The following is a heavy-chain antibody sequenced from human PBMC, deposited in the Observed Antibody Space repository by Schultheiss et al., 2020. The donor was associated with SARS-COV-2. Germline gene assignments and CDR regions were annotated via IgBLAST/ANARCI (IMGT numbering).Heavy chain of an antibody. Sequence: GGSLRLSCTASGFTFGDYAMSWFRQAPGKGLEWVSAISGSGGSTYYADSVKGRFTISRDNSKNTLYLQMNSLRAEDTAVYYCAKVVVIAHWYFDLWGRGTLVTVSS. J-gene: IGHJ2*01. D-gene: IGHD2-21*01. CDR2: ISGSGGST. CDR1: GFTFGDYA. CDR3: AKVVVIAHWYFDL. V-gene: IGHV3-23*01.